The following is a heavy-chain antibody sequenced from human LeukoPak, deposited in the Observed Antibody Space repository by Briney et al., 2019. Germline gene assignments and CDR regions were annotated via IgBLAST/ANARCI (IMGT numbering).Heavy chain of an antibody. CDR1: GYTFTGYY. V-gene: IGHV1-2*06. CDR3: ATDPLGGGQS. Sequence: ASVKVSCKASGYTFTGYYMHWVRQAPGQGLEWMGRINPNSGGTNYAQKFQGRVTMTRDTSISTAYMELSSLRSDDTAVYYWATDPLGGGQSRGQGTLVTVSS. D-gene: IGHD2-15*01. J-gene: IGHJ4*02. CDR2: INPNSGGT.